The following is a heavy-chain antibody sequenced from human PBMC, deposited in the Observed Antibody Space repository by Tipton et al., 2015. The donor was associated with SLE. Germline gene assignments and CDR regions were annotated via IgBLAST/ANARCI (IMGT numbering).Heavy chain of an antibody. CDR1: GYSISSGYY. Sequence: LRLSCTVSGYSISSGYYWGWIRQPPGKGLEWIGSIYHSGSTYYNPSLKSRATISVDTPKYQFSLKLSSVTAADTAVYYCARGGDYWGQGTLVTVSS. V-gene: IGHV4-38-2*02. CDR3: ARGGDY. CDR2: IYHSGST. J-gene: IGHJ4*02. D-gene: IGHD3-16*01.